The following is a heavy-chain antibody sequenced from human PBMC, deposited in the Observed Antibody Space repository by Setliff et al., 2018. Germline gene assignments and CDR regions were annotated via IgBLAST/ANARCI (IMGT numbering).Heavy chain of an antibody. D-gene: IGHD2-21*01. CDR3: ARDLFRNSGGLYC. Sequence: QTGGSLRLSCGASGFTYNNCWVSWVRQAPGKGLEWLAVISFDGNNKYYGDSVKGRFTISRDNSKNTQYLQMNSLRPDDAAMYYCARDLFRNSGGLYCWGQGTLVTVSS. J-gene: IGHJ4*02. V-gene: IGHV3-30*19. CDR2: ISFDGNNK. CDR1: GFTYNNCW.